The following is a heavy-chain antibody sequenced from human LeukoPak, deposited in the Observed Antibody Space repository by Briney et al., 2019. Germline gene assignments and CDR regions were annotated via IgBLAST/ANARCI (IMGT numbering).Heavy chain of an antibody. D-gene: IGHD5-18*01. J-gene: IGHJ6*02. CDR3: ARSDSVTYYYYGMDV. V-gene: IGHV1-69*13. Sequence: SVKVSCKASGGTFSSYAISWGRQAPGQGLEWMGVSIPIFGTANYAQKFQGRVTITADESTSTAYMEVSSLRSEDTAVYYCARSDSVTYYYYGMDVWGQGTTVTVCS. CDR2: SIPIFGTA. CDR1: GGTFSSYA.